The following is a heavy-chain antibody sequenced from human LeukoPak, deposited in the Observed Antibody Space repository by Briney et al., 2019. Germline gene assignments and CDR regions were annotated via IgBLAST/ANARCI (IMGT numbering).Heavy chain of an antibody. CDR1: GGSISSYY. V-gene: IGHV4-59*01. CDR2: IYYSGST. D-gene: IGHD3-9*01. CDR3: ARLNYDILTGYSFDP. J-gene: IGHJ5*02. Sequence: PSETLSLTCTVSGGSISSYYWSWIRQPPGKGLEWIGYIYYSGSTNYNPSLKSRVTISVDTSKNQFSLKLSSVTAADTAVYYCARLNYDILTGYSFDPWGQGTLVTVSS.